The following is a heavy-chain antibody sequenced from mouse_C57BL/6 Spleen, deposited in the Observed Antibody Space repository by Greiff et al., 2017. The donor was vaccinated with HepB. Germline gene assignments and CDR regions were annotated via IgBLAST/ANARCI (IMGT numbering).Heavy chain of an antibody. D-gene: IGHD1-1*01. Sequence: VQLQEPGAELVRPGTSVKLSCKASGYTFTSYWMHWVKQRPGQGLEWIGVIDPSDSYTNYNQKFKGKATLTVDTSSSTAYMQLSSLTSEDSAVYYCARYPDYYGSSWGYFDVWGTGTTVTVSS. CDR2: IDPSDSYT. CDR3: ARYPDYYGSSWGYFDV. J-gene: IGHJ1*03. CDR1: GYTFTSYW. V-gene: IGHV1-59*01.